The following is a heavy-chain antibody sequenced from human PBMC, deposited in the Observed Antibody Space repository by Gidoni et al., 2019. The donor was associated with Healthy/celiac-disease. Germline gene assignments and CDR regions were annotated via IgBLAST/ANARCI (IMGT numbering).Heavy chain of an antibody. CDR2: IGTAGDT. J-gene: IGHJ6*02. V-gene: IGHV3-13*01. CDR1: GFTFSRYD. D-gene: IGHD2-2*01. CDR3: ARSGYCSSTSCYGYYYYGMDV. Sequence: EVQLVESGGGLVQPGGSLRLSCAASGFTFSRYDMPWVRQATGKGLEWVSAIGTAGDTYYPGSVKGRFTIYRENAKNSLYLQMNRLRAGDTAVYYCARSGYCSSTSCYGYYYYGMDVWCQGTTVTVSS.